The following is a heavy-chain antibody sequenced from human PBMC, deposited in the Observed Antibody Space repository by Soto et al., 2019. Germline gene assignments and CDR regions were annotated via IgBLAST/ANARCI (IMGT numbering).Heavy chain of an antibody. Sequence: GASVKVSCKASGYTFTGYYMHWVRQAPGQGLEWMGWINPNSGGTNYAQKFQGRVTMTRDTSISTAYMELSRLRSDDTAVYYCARGGPGWDYYGSGMINDDAFDIWGQGTMVTVSS. J-gene: IGHJ3*02. CDR1: GYTFTGYY. CDR3: ARGGPGWDYYGSGMINDDAFDI. CDR2: INPNSGGT. D-gene: IGHD3-10*01. V-gene: IGHV1-2*02.